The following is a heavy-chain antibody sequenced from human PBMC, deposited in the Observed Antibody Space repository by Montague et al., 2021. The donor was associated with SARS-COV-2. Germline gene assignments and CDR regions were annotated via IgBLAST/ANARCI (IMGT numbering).Heavy chain of an antibody. J-gene: IGHJ4*02. Sequence: SETLSLTCEVDSGPLLSYYCSWVRQPPGKGLSLIGEIHPYGHTSYNPAHMSRVTLSLGTSSNPFPLKLTSVTAADTAVYYCARGLDHNKGGDYWGQGILVIVSS. V-gene: IGHV4-34*01. CDR3: ARGLDHNKGGDY. D-gene: IGHD3-16*01. CDR1: SGPLLSYY. CDR2: IHPYGHT.